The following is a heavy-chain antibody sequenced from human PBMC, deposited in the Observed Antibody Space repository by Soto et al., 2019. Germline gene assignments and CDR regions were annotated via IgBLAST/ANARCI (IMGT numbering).Heavy chain of an antibody. J-gene: IGHJ4*02. CDR1: GFTFSNYA. CDR2: ITGGGGST. V-gene: IGHV3-23*01. CDR3: AKGSASARPYYFDF. D-gene: IGHD6-6*01. Sequence: EVQLLESGGGLVQPGGSLRLSCAASGFTFSNYAMSWVRQAPGNGLEWVSAITGGGGSTWYADSVKGRFTISRDNSKITLYLHMDCLRAEDTSVYYCAKGSASARPYYFDFWGQGTLVTVFS.